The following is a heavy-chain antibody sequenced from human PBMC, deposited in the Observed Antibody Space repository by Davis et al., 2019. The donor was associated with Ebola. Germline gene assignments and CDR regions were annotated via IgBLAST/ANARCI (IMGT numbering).Heavy chain of an antibody. CDR2: IYYSEST. J-gene: IGHJ4*02. D-gene: IGHD3-10*01. Sequence: SETLSLTCTVSGVSITTSSYYWVWIRQPPGKGLEWIGSIYYSESTYYNPSLKSRVTISVDTSKNQFSLKLSSVTAADTAVYYCARGGLWFGELLVLPHRYYFDDWGQGTLVTVSS. CDR1: GVSITTSSYY. CDR3: ARGGLWFGELLVLPHRYYFDD. V-gene: IGHV4-39*07.